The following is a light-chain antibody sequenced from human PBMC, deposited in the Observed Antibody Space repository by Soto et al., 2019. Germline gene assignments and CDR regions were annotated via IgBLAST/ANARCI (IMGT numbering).Light chain of an antibody. CDR2: KAS. CDR3: QQYNSYSWT. CDR1: QSISSW. J-gene: IGKJ1*01. Sequence: DIQMTQSPSTLSASVEASVTITCRASQSISSWLAWYQQKTGKAPKLPIYKASSLESGVPSRFSGSGSGTEFTLTISSLQPDDFATYYCQQYNSYSWTFGQGTKVDIK. V-gene: IGKV1-5*03.